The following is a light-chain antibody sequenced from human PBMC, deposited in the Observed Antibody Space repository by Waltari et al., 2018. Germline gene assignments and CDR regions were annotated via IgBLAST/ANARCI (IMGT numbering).Light chain of an antibody. CDR2: AVS. CDR1: RYISSS. V-gene: IGKV3D-15*01. J-gene: IGKJ1*01. CDR3: QQNSDWPT. Sequence: IIMTQSPATLSLSAGERATLSCRSSRYISSSMAWYQQKPGQAPRLLFYAVSSRASGIPNRCTTSWSGTEFTLTISSLEPEDAAVYYCQQNSDWPTFGQGTRLEIK.